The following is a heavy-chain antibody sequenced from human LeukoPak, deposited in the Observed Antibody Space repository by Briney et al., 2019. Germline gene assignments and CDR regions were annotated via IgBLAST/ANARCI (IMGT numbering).Heavy chain of an antibody. D-gene: IGHD2-21*02. V-gene: IGHV1-2*02. CDR2: INPNSGGT. CDR1: GYTFTGYY. J-gene: IGHJ6*02. CDR3: ARVVVTAIPDYYYYGMDV. Sequence: ALVKVSCKASGYTFTGYYMHWVRRAPGQGLEWMGWINPNSGGTNYAQKFQGRVTITADESTSTAYMELSSLRSEDTAVYYCARVVVTAIPDYYYYGMDVWGQGTTVTVSS.